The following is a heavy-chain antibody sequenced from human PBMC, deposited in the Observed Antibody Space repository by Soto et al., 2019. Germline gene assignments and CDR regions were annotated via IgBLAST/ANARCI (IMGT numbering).Heavy chain of an antibody. CDR3: AVSKPRRRIMITFGEINWFDP. Sequence: QLQLQESGPGLVKPSETLSLTCTVSGGSISSSSYYWGWIRQPPGKGLEWIGSIYYSGSTYYNPSLKSRVTISVDTSKHQFSLKLSSVTAADTAVYYCAVSKPRRRIMITFGEINWFDPWGQGTLVTVSS. CDR1: GGSISSSSYY. D-gene: IGHD3-16*01. J-gene: IGHJ5*02. CDR2: IYYSGST. V-gene: IGHV4-39*01.